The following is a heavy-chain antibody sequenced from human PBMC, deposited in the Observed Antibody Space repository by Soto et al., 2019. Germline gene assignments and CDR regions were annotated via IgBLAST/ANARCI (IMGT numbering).Heavy chain of an antibody. J-gene: IGHJ6*02. CDR2: ISGSGGST. D-gene: IGHD3-9*01. CDR1: GFTFSNYV. CDR3: ARGTYYDILTGYYPRYGMDV. V-gene: IGHV3-23*01. Sequence: GGSLRLSCAASGFTFSNYVMSWVRQAPGKGLEWVSAISGSGGSTYYADSVKGRFTISRDNSKNTLYLQMNSLRAEDTAVYYCARGTYYDILTGYYPRYGMDVWGQGTTVTVSS.